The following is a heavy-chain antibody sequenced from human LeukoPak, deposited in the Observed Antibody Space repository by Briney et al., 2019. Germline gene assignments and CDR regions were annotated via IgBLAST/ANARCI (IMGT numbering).Heavy chain of an antibody. V-gene: IGHV6-1*01. Sequence: SQTLSLTCAISGDTVSSNSAAWNWISQSPSRGLEWLGRTYFRSKWYNDYAESVKGRISINPDTSKNQFSLQLNSVNPEDTAVYYCANFYLDNWSQGSLVTVSS. CDR2: TYFRSKWYN. CDR1: GDTVSSNSAA. J-gene: IGHJ4*02. CDR3: ANFYLDN. D-gene: IGHD2/OR15-2a*01.